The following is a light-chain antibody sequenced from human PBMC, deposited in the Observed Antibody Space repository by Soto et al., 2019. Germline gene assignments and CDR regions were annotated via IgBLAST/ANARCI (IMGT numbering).Light chain of an antibody. CDR3: QQYYSTPHS. V-gene: IGKV4-1*01. CDR1: QSVLYSSNNKNY. Sequence: DIVMTQSPDSLAVSLGERATINCKSSQSVLYSSNNKNYLAWYQQKPGQPPKLLIYWASTRESGVPDRFSGSGSGTDFTLTNSSLKTKDVAVYYCQQYYSTPHSFGQGTKLEIK. J-gene: IGKJ2*01. CDR2: WAS.